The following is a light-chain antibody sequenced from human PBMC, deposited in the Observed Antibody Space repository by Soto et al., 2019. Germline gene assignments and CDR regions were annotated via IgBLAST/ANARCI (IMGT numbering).Light chain of an antibody. CDR2: AAS. CDR3: QQSYIDST. CDR1: QYIGTY. V-gene: IGKV1-39*01. J-gene: IGKJ2*01. Sequence: DIQMTQSPSSLSASVGDRVTITCRASQYIGTYLNWYQQKQGKAPTVLIYAASTLQSGVPSRFSGSGSWTDFALTISSLQPEDFSTYYCQQSYIDSTFGPGTKLEIK.